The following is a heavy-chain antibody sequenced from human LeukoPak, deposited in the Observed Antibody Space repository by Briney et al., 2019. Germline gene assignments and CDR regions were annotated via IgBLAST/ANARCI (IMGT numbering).Heavy chain of an antibody. CDR1: GGSLSSSNW. D-gene: IGHD3-10*01. CDR3: ARAPTEYSYGSGNKGGFDP. J-gene: IGHJ5*02. Sequence: SGTLSLTCAVSGGSLSSSNWGSWVRQPPGKGLEWIGEIYHSGSTNYNPSLKSRVTISVDKSKNQFSLKLSSVTAADTAVYYCARAPTEYSYGSGNKGGFDPWGQGTLVTVSS. V-gene: IGHV4-4*02. CDR2: IYHSGST.